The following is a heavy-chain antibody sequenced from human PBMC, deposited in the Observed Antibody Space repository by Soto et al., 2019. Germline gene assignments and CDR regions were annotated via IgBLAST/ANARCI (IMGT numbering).Heavy chain of an antibody. D-gene: IGHD2-2*01. CDR1: GYSISSGYY. V-gene: IGHV4-38-2*01. CDR3: ARASRDCSGLSCAWGGADY. Sequence: SETLSLTCVVSGYSISSGYYWGLIRQPPGKGLEWIGFIYHSGSTFYNPSLKSRVTMSVDTSKNQFSLKVNSVTAADTAVYYCARASRDCSGLSCAWGGADYWGQGTLVTVSS. CDR2: IYHSGST. J-gene: IGHJ4*02.